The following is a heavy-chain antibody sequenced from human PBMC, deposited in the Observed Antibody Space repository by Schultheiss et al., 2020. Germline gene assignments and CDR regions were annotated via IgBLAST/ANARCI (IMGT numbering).Heavy chain of an antibody. J-gene: IGHJ6*01. CDR3: ARVYSGSHSRGGYYHGMDV. CDR2: IYYSGST. V-gene: IGHV4-31*11. CDR1: GGSISSGDYY. D-gene: IGHD5-12*01. Sequence: SETLSLTCAVSGGSISSGDYYWSWIRQHPGKGLEWIGYIYYSGSTYYNPSLKSRVTISVDTSKNQFSLKLSSVTAADTAVYYCARVYSGSHSRGGYYHGMDVWGQGTLVTVYS.